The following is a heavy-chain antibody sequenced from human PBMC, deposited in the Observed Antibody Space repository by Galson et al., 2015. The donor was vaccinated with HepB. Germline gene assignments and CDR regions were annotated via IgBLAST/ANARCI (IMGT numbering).Heavy chain of an antibody. CDR1: SISSYY. CDR2: IYYSGST. CDR3: ARVDRLAGGWFDP. V-gene: IGHV4-59*01. Sequence: SISSYYWSWIRQPPGKGLEWIGYIYYSGSTNYNPSLKSRVTISVDTSKNQFSLKLSSVTAADTAVYYCARVDRLAGGWFDPWGQGTLVTVSS. D-gene: IGHD6-19*01. J-gene: IGHJ5*02.